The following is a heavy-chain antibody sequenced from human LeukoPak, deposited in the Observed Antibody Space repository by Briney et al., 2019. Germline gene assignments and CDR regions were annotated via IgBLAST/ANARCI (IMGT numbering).Heavy chain of an antibody. CDR1: TFIFSNYW. J-gene: IGHJ4*02. CDR2: IKQDGSEK. V-gene: IGHV3-7*01. Sequence: QSGGSLRPSCAASTFIFSNYWMSWVRQAPGKGLEWVANIKQDGSEKYYVDSVKGRFTISRDNAKHSPYLQMNSLRAEDTAVYYCARDPSGWYYFDYWGQGTLVTVSS. D-gene: IGHD6-19*01. CDR3: ARDPSGWYYFDY.